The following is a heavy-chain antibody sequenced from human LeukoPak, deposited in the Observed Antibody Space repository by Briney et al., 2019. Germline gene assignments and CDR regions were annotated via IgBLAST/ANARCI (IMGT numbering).Heavy chain of an antibody. Sequence: PGGSLRLSCAASGFPFSNAWMSWVSQAPGKGLEWVGRIKSKTDGGTTDYAAPVKGRFTISRDDSKNTLYLQMNSLKTEDTAVYYCTTAYYGSGSYYKGYYWGQGTLVTVSS. CDR1: GFPFSNAW. CDR2: IKSKTDGGTT. V-gene: IGHV3-15*01. D-gene: IGHD3-10*01. CDR3: TTAYYGSGSYYKGYY. J-gene: IGHJ4*02.